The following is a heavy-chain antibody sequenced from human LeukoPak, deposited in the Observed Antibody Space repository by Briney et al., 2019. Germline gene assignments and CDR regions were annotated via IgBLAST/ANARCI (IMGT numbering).Heavy chain of an antibody. J-gene: IGHJ4*02. CDR3: VMGVITPFDN. Sequence: PGGSRRLSCAASGLTLSIQMLQWVRPAHEKALVWVARIYGDGSSTNYADSVSRRFDISRDNAKNPRFQQTNSLRAEDTAVYYCVMGVITPFDNWGQGTLVTVSS. V-gene: IGHV3-74*01. D-gene: IGHD3-22*01. CDR1: GLTLSIQM. CDR2: IYGDGSST.